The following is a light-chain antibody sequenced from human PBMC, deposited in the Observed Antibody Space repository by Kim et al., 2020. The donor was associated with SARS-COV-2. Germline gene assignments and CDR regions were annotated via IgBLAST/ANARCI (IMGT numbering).Light chain of an antibody. J-gene: IGLJ2*01. CDR1: SSDVGGYNY. Sequence: PGQSVTISCTGTSSDVGGYNYVSWYQQYPGKAPKFMIYDVSKRPSGVPDRFSGSKSGNTASLTISGLQAEDEADYYCQAWDSSTAVFGGGTQLTVL. CDR2: DVS. CDR3: QAWDSSTAV. V-gene: IGLV2-11*01.